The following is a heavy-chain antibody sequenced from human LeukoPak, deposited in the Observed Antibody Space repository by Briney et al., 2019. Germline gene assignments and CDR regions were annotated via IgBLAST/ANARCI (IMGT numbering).Heavy chain of an antibody. J-gene: IGHJ3*02. CDR2: IHYSGST. Sequence: SETLSLTCTVSGGSTSSRSYYWGWIRQPPGKGLEWIGSIHYSGSTYYNPSLKSRTTISVDTSKNQCSLKLSSVTAADTAVYYCARLYCSGGNCYGAFDIWGQGTMVTVSS. CDR1: GGSTSSRSYY. D-gene: IGHD2-15*01. CDR3: ARLYCSGGNCYGAFDI. V-gene: IGHV4-39*01.